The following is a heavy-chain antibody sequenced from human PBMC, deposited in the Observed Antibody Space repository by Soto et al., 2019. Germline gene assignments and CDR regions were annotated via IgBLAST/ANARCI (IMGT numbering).Heavy chain of an antibody. D-gene: IGHD3-9*01. CDR2: ISSDGSNK. CDR1: GFTFSSYC. Sequence: SLKLCCADPGFTFSSYCMHWVLQAPGKGLEWVAVISSDGSNKYYADSVKCRLTISRDNSKNTLYLQMNSLRAEDTAVYYCAKNPDYDILTGPDYWGQGTLVTVSS. V-gene: IGHV3-30*18. J-gene: IGHJ4*02. CDR3: AKNPDYDILTGPDY.